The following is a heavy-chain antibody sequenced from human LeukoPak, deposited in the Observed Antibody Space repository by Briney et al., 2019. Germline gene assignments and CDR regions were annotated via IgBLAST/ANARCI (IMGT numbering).Heavy chain of an antibody. J-gene: IGHJ6*02. Sequence: GRSLRLSCAASGFTFSSYSMNWVRQAPGKWLESVSSISISSSYTYYADSVKSRFTIYRDNAKNSLYLQMSSLGAEDTAVYYCARDSYGDYPYHYCGIDVWGQGTTVTVSS. CDR3: ARDSYGDYPYHYCGIDV. V-gene: IGHV3-21*01. CDR2: ISISSSYT. D-gene: IGHD4-17*01. CDR1: GFTFSSYS.